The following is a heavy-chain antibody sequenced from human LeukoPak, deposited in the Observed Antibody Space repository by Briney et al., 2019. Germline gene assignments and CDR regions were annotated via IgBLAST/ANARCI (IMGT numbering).Heavy chain of an antibody. J-gene: IGHJ4*02. CDR1: GFTFTDYA. CDR2: ITISGDRT. V-gene: IGHV3-23*01. D-gene: IGHD2-2*01. Sequence: GGSLRLSCAASGFTFTDYAMLWVRQAPGKGLEWVSAITISGDRTYYSDSVKGRFTISRDNAKSTLYLQMNSLRAEDTAVYYCASSTQISKYADYWGQGALVTVSS. CDR3: ASSTQISKYADY.